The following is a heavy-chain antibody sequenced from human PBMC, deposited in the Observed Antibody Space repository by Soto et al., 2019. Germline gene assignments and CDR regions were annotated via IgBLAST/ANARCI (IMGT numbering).Heavy chain of an antibody. Sequence: SETLSLTCAVYGGSFSGYYWSWIRQPPGKGLEWIGEINHSGSTNYNPSLKSRVTISVDTSKNQFSLKLGSVTAADTAVYYCARVRLRYFDWLLAAFDIWGQGTMVTVSS. CDR1: GGSFSGYY. CDR3: ARVRLRYFDWLLAAFDI. V-gene: IGHV4-34*01. D-gene: IGHD3-9*01. CDR2: INHSGST. J-gene: IGHJ3*02.